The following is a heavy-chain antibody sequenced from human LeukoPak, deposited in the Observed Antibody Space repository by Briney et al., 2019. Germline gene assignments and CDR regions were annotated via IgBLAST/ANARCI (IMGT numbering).Heavy chain of an antibody. J-gene: IGHJ4*02. Sequence: GGSLRLSCAASGFTFSSYGMHWVRQAPGKGLEWVAFIRYDGSNKYYADSVKGRFTISRDNSKNTLYLQMNSLRAEDTAVYYCARDSEGRVLRYFDWSIPRGFDYWGQGTLVTVSS. V-gene: IGHV3-30*02. D-gene: IGHD3-9*01. CDR2: IRYDGSNK. CDR3: ARDSEGRVLRYFDWSIPRGFDY. CDR1: GFTFSSYG.